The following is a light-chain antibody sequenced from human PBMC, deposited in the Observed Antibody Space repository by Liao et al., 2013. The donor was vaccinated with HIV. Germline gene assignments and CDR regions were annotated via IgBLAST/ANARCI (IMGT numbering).Light chain of an antibody. CDR1: NIGSKS. Sequence: SYVLTQPPSVSVAPGKTARITCGGNNIGSKSVHWYQQKPGQAPVLVIYYDSDRPSGIPERFSGSNSGNTATLTISRVEAGDEADYYCQVWDSRSNHQVFGGGTKLTVL. J-gene: IGLJ2*01. CDR2: YDS. V-gene: IGLV3-21*04. CDR3: QVWDSRSNHQV.